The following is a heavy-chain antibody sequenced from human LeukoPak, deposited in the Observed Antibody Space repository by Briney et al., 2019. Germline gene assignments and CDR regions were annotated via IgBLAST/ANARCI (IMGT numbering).Heavy chain of an antibody. V-gene: IGHV1-2*04. D-gene: IGHD3-9*01. CDR2: INPNSGGT. J-gene: IGHJ6*02. CDR3: ARDGMTGYIPFYYYYGMDV. CDR1: GYTFTTYA. Sequence: ASVKVSCKTSGYTFTTYAINWVRQAPGQGLEWMGWINPNSGGTNYAQKFQGWVTMTRDTSISTAYMELSRLRSDDTAVYYCARDGMTGYIPFYYYYGMDVWGQGTTVTVSS.